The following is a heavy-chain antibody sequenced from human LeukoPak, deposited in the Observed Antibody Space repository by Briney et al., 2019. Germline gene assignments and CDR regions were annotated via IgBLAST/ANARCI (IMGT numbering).Heavy chain of an antibody. V-gene: IGHV1-18*01. CDR2: IGPYTGDT. CDR3: AREGETSSWYPY. CDR1: GYTVEHPG. Sequence: ASVKVSCKAAGYTVEHPGIGWVRQAPGQGVEWIGLIGPYTGDTKYPQKFQGSLIVTADASTTTVYMDLRSLRYDDTAVYYCAREGETSSWYPYWGQGTLVTVSS. D-gene: IGHD6-13*01. J-gene: IGHJ4*02.